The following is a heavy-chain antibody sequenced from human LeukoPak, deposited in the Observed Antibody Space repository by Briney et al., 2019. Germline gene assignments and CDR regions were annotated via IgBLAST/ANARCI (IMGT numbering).Heavy chain of an antibody. Sequence: SGGSLTLSCAASGFTFSDYYMSWIRQAPGKGLEWVSYISSSGSTIYYADSVRGRFTISRDNAKNSLYLQMNSLRAEDTAVYYCAREAGIAAAGTRVYYYYMDVWGKGTTVTISS. J-gene: IGHJ6*03. CDR2: ISSSGSTI. CDR1: GFTFSDYY. V-gene: IGHV3-11*01. CDR3: AREAGIAAAGTRVYYYYMDV. D-gene: IGHD6-13*01.